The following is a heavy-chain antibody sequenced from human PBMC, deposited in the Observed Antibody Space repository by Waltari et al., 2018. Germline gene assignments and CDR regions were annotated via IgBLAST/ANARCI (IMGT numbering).Heavy chain of an antibody. Sequence: QLQLQESGPGLVKPSETLSLTCTVSGGSISSSSYYWGWIRQPPGKGLEWIGSIYYSGSTYVNPSLKSRVTISVDTSKNQFSLKLSSVTASDTAVYYCARVVGDYYGSGSYYNYFDYWGQGTLVTVSS. V-gene: IGHV4-39*07. CDR1: GGSISSSSYY. CDR2: IYYSGST. CDR3: ARVVGDYYGSGSYYNYFDY. D-gene: IGHD3-10*01. J-gene: IGHJ4*02.